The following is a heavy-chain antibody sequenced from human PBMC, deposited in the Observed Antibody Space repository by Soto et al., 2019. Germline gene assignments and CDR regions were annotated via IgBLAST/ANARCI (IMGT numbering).Heavy chain of an antibody. J-gene: IGHJ3*01. Sequence: QVQLQESGPGLVKPSETLSLDCAVSGASVTSPIFYWSWIRQPPGKGLEWIGYMYHSASTNYNPCLKSRVTISKNTSENRFSLKLTSVTAADTAVYFCARVVYDAFDVWGQGTLVSVSS. CDR1: GASVTSPIFY. D-gene: IGHD6-6*01. CDR3: ARVVYDAFDV. CDR2: MYHSAST. V-gene: IGHV4-61*01.